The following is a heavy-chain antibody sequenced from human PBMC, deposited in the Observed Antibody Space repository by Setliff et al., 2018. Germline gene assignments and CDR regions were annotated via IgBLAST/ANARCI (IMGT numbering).Heavy chain of an antibody. J-gene: IGHJ4*02. CDR3: ATNPYQLLNFDY. D-gene: IGHD2-2*01. Sequence: ASVKVSCKVSGYRLIEVSMHWVRQAPGKGLEWMGGFDPEDEETIYAQKFQGRVTMTEDTSTDTAYMELSSLKSEDTAVYYCATNPYQLLNFDYWGQGTLVTVSS. V-gene: IGHV1-24*01. CDR2: FDPEDEET. CDR1: GYRLIEVS.